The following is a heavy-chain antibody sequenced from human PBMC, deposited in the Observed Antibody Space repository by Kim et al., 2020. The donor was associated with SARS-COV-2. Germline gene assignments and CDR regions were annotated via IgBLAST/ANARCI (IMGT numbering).Heavy chain of an antibody. J-gene: IGHJ4*02. CDR3: ARGGSGQTGVDY. D-gene: IGHD3-9*01. Sequence: GGSLRLSCAASGFTFTSYWMNWVRQAPGKGLVWVSRLNRDGGVTSYADFVKGRFTISRDNAKNTVYLQVNSLRAEDTAVYYCARGGSGQTGVDYWGQGTMVTVSS. CDR2: LNRDGGVT. CDR1: GFTFTSYW. V-gene: IGHV3-74*01.